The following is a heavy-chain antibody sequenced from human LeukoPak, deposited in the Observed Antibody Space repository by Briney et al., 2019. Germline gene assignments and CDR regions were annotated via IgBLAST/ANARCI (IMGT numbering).Heavy chain of an antibody. Sequence: SETLSLTCILSGGSITTYYWSWIRQPPGKGREWLGYIYYSGSANYNPSLKSRVTISVDTSKKQFSLKLSSVTAADTAVYYCAGSGGWDAFHIWGQGTLVTVSS. CDR2: IYYSGSA. J-gene: IGHJ3*02. CDR1: GGSITTYY. CDR3: AGSGGWDAFHI. V-gene: IGHV4-59*01. D-gene: IGHD2-15*01.